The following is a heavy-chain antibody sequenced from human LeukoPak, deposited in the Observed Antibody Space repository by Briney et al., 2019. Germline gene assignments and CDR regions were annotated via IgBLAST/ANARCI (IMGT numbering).Heavy chain of an antibody. J-gene: IGHJ4*02. CDR2: IISSGSTI. V-gene: IGHV3-48*03. D-gene: IGHD3-10*01. Sequence: GGSLRLSCAASGFTLSSYEMNWVRQAPGEGRGWGSYIISSGSTIYYADSVKGRFTISTENATNSLYLQLNSLRAEDTAVYYCASVPPTYYYGSGSYYSDYWGQGTLVTVSS. CDR1: GFTLSSYE. CDR3: ASVPPTYYYGSGSYYSDY.